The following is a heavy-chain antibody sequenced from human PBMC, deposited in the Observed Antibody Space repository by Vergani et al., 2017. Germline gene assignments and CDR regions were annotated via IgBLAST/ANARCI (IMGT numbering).Heavy chain of an antibody. Sequence: QVQLQESGPGLVKPSQTLSLTCTVSGGSISSGSYYWSWIRQPAGKGLEWIGRIYTSGSTNYNPSLKSRVTISVDTSKNQFSLKLSSVTAADTAVYYCATRANTIFGVVPYYYYYMDVWGKGP. J-gene: IGHJ6*03. CDR2: IYTSGST. CDR1: GGSISSGSYY. D-gene: IGHD3-3*01. V-gene: IGHV4-61*02. CDR3: ATRANTIFGVVPYYYYYMDV.